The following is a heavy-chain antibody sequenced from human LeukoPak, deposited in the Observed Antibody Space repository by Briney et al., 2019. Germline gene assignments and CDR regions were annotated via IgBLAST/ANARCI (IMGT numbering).Heavy chain of an antibody. D-gene: IGHD1-26*01. CDR2: IYYSGST. CDR3: ARENSGSYREFDY. J-gene: IGHJ4*02. CDR1: GGSISSYY. V-gene: IGHV4-59*12. Sequence: PSETLSLTCTVSGGSISSYYWSWIRQPPGKGLEWIGYIYYSGSTNYNPSLKNRVTISVDTSKNQFSLKLSSVTAADTAVFYCARENSGSYREFDYWGQGTLVTVSS.